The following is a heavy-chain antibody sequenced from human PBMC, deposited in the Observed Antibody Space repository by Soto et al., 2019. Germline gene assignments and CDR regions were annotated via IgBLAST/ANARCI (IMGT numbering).Heavy chain of an antibody. J-gene: IGHJ6*02. Sequence: SETLSLTCTVSGGSISSYYWSWIRQPPGKGLEWIGYIYYSGSTNYNPSLKSRVTISVGTSKNQFSLKLSSVTAADTAVYYCARDITIFGVATYGMDVWGQGTTVTVSS. CDR3: ARDITIFGVATYGMDV. CDR1: GGSISSYY. D-gene: IGHD3-3*01. CDR2: IYYSGST. V-gene: IGHV4-59*01.